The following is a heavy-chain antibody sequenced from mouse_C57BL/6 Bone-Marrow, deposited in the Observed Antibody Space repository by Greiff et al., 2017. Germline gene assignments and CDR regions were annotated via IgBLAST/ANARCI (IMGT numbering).Heavy chain of an antibody. CDR2: INPNYGTT. V-gene: IGHV1-39*01. J-gene: IGHJ4*01. CDR1: GYSFTDYN. CDR3: CYDGYYVHYAMDY. Sequence: EVQLQQSGPELVKPGASVKISCKASGYSFTDYNMNWVKQSNGKSLEWIGVINPNYGTTSYNQKFKGKATLTVDQSSSTAYMQINSLTSEDSAVYFCCYDGYYVHYAMDYWGQGTSVTGAS. D-gene: IGHD2-3*01.